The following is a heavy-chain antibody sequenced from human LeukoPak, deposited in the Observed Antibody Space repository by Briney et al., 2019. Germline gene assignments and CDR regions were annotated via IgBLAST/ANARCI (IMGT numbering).Heavy chain of an antibody. CDR1: GYTFTGYY. CDR3: ARAEYSSSSGYFDY. V-gene: IGHV1-2*02. D-gene: IGHD6-6*01. J-gene: IGHJ4*02. CDR2: INPNSGGT. Sequence: ASVKVSCKASGYTFTGYYMHWVRQAPGQGLEWMGWINPNSGGTNYAQKFQGRVTMTRDTSISTAYMELSRLRSDDTAVYYCARAEYSSSSGYFDYWGQGTLVTVSS.